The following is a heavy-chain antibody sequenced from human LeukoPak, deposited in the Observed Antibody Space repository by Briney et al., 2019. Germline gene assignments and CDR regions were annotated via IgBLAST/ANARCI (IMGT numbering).Heavy chain of an antibody. Sequence: ASVEVSCKASGGTFSSYAISWVRQAPGQGLEWTGGIIPIFGTANYAQKFQGRVTITADESTSTAYMELSSLRSEDTAVYYCARFADGYYWVDYWGQGTLVTVSS. CDR1: GGTFSSYA. CDR2: IIPIFGTA. D-gene: IGHD1-20*01. J-gene: IGHJ4*02. V-gene: IGHV1-69*13. CDR3: ARFADGYYWVDY.